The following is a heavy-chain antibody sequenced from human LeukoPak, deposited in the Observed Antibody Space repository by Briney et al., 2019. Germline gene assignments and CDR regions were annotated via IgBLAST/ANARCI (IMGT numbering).Heavy chain of an antibody. J-gene: IGHJ4*02. CDR1: GFTFSSYA. CDR3: AIDPGYSYGPSDY. V-gene: IGHV3-23*01. CDR2: ISGSGGST. D-gene: IGHD5-18*01. Sequence: PGGSLRLSCAASGFTFSSYAMSWVRQAPGKGLEWVSAISGSGGSTYYADSVKGRFTISRDNSKNTLYLQMNSLRAEDTAVYYCAIDPGYSYGPSDYWGQGTLVTVSS.